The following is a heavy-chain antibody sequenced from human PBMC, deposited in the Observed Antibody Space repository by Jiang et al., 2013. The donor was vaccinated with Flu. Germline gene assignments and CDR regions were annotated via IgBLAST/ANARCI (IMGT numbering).Heavy chain of an antibody. D-gene: IGHD5-12*01. Sequence: VQLLESGGGLVQPGGSLRLSCAASGFTFSSYAMSWVRQAPGKGLEWVSAISGSGGSTYYADSVKGRFTISRDNSKNTLYLQMNSLRAEDTAVYYCAKAHHATYSGYDSELFDYWGQGTLVTVSS. J-gene: IGHJ4*02. V-gene: IGHV3-23*01. CDR3: AKAHHATYSGYDSELFDY. CDR1: GFTFSSYA. CDR2: ISGSGGST.